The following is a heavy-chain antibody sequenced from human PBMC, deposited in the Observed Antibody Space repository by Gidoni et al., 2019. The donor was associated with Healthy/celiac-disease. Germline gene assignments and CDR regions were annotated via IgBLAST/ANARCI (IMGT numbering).Heavy chain of an antibody. J-gene: IGHJ6*02. Sequence: EVQLVESGGGLVQPGGSLRLSCAASGFTFSIYSMTWVRQAPGKGLECVSYISSSSSTIYYADSVKGRFTISRDNAKNSLYLQMNSLRDEDTAVYYCARDQDIVVVVGYYYGMDVWGQGTTVTVSS. CDR1: GFTFSIYS. D-gene: IGHD2-15*01. CDR2: ISSSSSTI. CDR3: ARDQDIVVVVGYYYGMDV. V-gene: IGHV3-48*02.